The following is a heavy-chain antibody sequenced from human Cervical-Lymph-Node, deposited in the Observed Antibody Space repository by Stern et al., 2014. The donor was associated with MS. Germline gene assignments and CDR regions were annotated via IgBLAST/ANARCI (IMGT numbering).Heavy chain of an antibody. Sequence: QMQLVQSGTEVKKPGASVKVSCKTSGYNFIEYYIHWVRQAPGQGLEWMGWVNPNNGDTNYAQKFRGRIAMTSDTSINTTYMELNRLTSGDTGIYYCARVRDYWGQGALVTVSS. V-gene: IGHV1-2*02. CDR2: VNPNNGDT. J-gene: IGHJ4*02. CDR3: ARVRDY. CDR1: GYNFIEYY.